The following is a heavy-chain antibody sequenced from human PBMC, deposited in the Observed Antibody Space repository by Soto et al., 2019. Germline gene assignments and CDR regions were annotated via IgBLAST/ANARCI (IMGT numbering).Heavy chain of an antibody. Sequence: PGGSLRLSCAASGFTFSSYWMSWVRQAPGKGLEWVANIKQDGSEKYYVDSVKGRFTISRDNAKNSLYLQMNSLRAEDTAVYYCARVVNGGGYYYYGMDVWGQGTTVTVSS. V-gene: IGHV3-7*03. D-gene: IGHD3-16*01. CDR3: ARVVNGGGYYYYGMDV. CDR1: GFTFSSYW. CDR2: IKQDGSEK. J-gene: IGHJ6*02.